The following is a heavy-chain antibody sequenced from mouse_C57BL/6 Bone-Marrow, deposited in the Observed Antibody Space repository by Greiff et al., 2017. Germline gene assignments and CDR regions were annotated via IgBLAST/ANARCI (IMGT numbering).Heavy chain of an antibody. J-gene: IGHJ2*01. CDR1: GYTFTDYY. CDR3: ARHSNYDFDY. D-gene: IGHD2-5*01. Sequence: VQLQQSGPELVKPGASVKISCKASGYTFTDYYMNWVKQSHGKSLEWIGDINPNNGGTSYNQKFKGKATLTVDKSSSTAYMELRSLTSEDSAVYYCARHSNYDFDYWGQGTTLTVSS. V-gene: IGHV1-26*01. CDR2: INPNNGGT.